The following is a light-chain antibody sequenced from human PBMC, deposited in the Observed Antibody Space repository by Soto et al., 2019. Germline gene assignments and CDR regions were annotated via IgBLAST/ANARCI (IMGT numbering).Light chain of an antibody. CDR2: WAS. CDR3: QQYYNASRT. V-gene: IGKV4-1*01. Sequence: DIVMTQSPDSLAVSLGERATINCKSSQSVFYSPNNKNYLAWYQQRPGQPPKLLISWASTRQSGVPDRFSGSGSGTDFTLTISSLQAEDVAIYYCQQYYNASRTFDQGTRVEVK. CDR1: QSVFYSPNNKNY. J-gene: IGKJ1*01.